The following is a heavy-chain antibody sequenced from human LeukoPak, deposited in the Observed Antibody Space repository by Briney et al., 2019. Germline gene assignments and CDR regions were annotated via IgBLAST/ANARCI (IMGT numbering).Heavy chain of an antibody. D-gene: IGHD1-26*01. J-gene: IGHJ4*02. V-gene: IGHV1-18*01. Sequence: ASVKVSCKASGYTFTNYGITWMRQAPGQGLEWMGWINTYNGNTNYAEKLQGRVTITTDTSTSTAYMELRSLRSDDTAVFYCARDLVDGVGAPGAYWGQGALVTVSS. CDR3: ARDLVDGVGAPGAY. CDR1: GYTFTNYG. CDR2: INTYNGNT.